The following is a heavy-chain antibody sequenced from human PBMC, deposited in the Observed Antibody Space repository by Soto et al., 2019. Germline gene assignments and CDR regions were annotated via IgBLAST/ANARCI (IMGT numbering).Heavy chain of an antibody. CDR2: INYGGNS. Sequence: TVSGGIPSRGPYHLGCLLLPTQKVLGWIGSINYGGNSFYNPSLNSRVTISADTSKNQFSLKLSSVTAADTAIYYCASDVIVLWFGKAHPNWSGPWGQGTLVTVS. CDR3: ASDVIVLWFGKAHPNWSGP. CDR1: GGIPSRGPYH. J-gene: IGHJ5*02. D-gene: IGHD3-10*01. V-gene: IGHV4-39*01.